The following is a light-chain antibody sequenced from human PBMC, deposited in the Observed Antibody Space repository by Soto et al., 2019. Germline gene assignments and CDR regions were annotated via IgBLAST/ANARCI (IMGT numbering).Light chain of an antibody. CDR1: RDVGSD. CDR2: AAS. CDR3: QQYNSYSPLT. Sequence: TQMTQSPLSLSASVGEKIIITCRASRDVGSDVSWYQQKPVQAPKLVIYAASNLYTGVPSRFSGSGSGTEFTLTISSLQPDDFATYYCQQYNSYSPLTFGGGTKVDIK. V-gene: IGKV1-17*01. J-gene: IGKJ4*01.